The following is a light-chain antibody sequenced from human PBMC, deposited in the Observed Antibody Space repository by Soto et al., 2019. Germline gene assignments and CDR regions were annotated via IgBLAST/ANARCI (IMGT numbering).Light chain of an antibody. CDR1: QSLNRN. CDR3: QQYNDWPPAFT. Sequence: EILMTQSPATLSVSPGERATLSCRASQSLNRNLAWYQQKPGQAPRLIIYGASTRASGIPARFSGSGSGTEFTLTISSLQSDDFALYYSQQYNDWPPAFTFGPGTKVDL. CDR2: GAS. J-gene: IGKJ3*01. V-gene: IGKV3D-15*01.